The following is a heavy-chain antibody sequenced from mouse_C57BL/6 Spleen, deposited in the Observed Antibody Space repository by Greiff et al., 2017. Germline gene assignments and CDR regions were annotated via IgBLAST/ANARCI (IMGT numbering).Heavy chain of an antibody. CDR3: ARRDGYAWYFDV. CDR1: GYTFTDYN. Sequence: EVQLQQSGPELVKPGASVKIPCKASGYTFTDYNMDWVKQSHGQSLEWIGDINPNNGGTIYNQKFKGKATLTVDTSSSTAYMELRSLTSEDTAVYYCARRDGYAWYFDVWGTGTTVTVSS. J-gene: IGHJ1*03. CDR2: INPNNGGT. D-gene: IGHD2-2*01. V-gene: IGHV1-18*01.